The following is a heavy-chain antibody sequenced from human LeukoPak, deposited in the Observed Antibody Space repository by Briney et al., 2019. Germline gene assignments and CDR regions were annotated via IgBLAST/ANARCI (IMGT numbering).Heavy chain of an antibody. Sequence: ASVKVSCKASGYTFTGSYINWVRQAPGQGLEWMGRINPNSGDTNVAQKFQGGVTLTRDTSISTSYMEWNSLRSDDTAVYFCAKVREVGTNIEVVVVDISGAFDMWGQGTKVTVSS. CDR3: AKVREVGTNIEVVVVDISGAFDM. D-gene: IGHD2-15*01. J-gene: IGHJ3*02. CDR1: GYTFTGSY. V-gene: IGHV1-2*06. CDR2: INPNSGDT.